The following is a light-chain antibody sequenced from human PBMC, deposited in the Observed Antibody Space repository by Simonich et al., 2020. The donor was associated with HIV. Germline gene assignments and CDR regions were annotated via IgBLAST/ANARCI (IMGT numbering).Light chain of an antibody. CDR3: SSYTSSSNVV. Sequence: QSALTQPASVSGSPGQSITISCTGTSSDVGGYNYVSWYQQHPGKAPKLMIYGVSKRPSGVSNRFSGSKSGNTASLTISGLQAEDEADYYCSSYTSSSNVVFGGGTKLTVL. CDR2: GVS. V-gene: IGLV2-14*01. J-gene: IGLJ2*01. CDR1: SSDVGGYNY.